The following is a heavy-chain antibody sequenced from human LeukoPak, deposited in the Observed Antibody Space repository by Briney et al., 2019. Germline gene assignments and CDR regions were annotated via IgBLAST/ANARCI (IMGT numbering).Heavy chain of an antibody. CDR2: INPNSGGT. Sequence: ASVKVSCKASGYTFTGYYMHWVRQAPGQGLEWMGWINPNSGGTNYAQKFQGRVTMTRDMSTSTVYMELSSLRSEDTAVYYCARVGSGDNYYYYYMDVWGKGTTVTVSS. CDR1: GYTFTGYY. CDR3: ARVGSGDNYYYYYMDV. J-gene: IGHJ6*03. V-gene: IGHV1-2*02. D-gene: IGHD6-19*01.